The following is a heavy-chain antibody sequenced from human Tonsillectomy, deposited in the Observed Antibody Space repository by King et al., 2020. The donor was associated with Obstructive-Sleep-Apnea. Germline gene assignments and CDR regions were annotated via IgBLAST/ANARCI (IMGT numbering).Heavy chain of an antibody. CDR2: INPNSGGT. J-gene: IGHJ4*02. Sequence: QLVQSGAEVKKPGASMKISCKASGYTFSGYYIHWVRQAPGQGLEHMGWINPNSGGTNYAQKFQGRVTMTRDTSITTAYMELSRLRSDDTAVYYCARDYGDYVGVDYWGQGTLVTVSS. V-gene: IGHV1-2*02. CDR3: ARDYGDYVGVDY. D-gene: IGHD4-17*01. CDR1: GYTFSGYY.